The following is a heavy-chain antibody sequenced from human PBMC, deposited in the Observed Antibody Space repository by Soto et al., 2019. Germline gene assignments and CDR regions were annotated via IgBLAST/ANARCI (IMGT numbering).Heavy chain of an antibody. J-gene: IGHJ4*02. CDR2: INHSGTT. CDR1: GGSFGGYY. D-gene: IGHD3-10*01. Sequence: PSETLSLTCAVYGGSFGGYYWSWIRQPPGKGLEWIGEINHSGTTHYNPSLKSRFSISVDTSKNQFSLNLNSVTAADTAVYYCARDSGYYYGSGSYYNQCFDYCGQGTLVTVPQ. V-gene: IGHV4-34*01. CDR3: ARDSGYYYGSGSYYNQCFDY.